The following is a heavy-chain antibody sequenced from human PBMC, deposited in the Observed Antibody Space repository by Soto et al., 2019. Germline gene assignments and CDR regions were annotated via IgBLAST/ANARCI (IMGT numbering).Heavy chain of an antibody. J-gene: IGHJ5*02. V-gene: IGHV4-4*02. Sequence: QVQLQESGPGLVKPSETLSLTCAVSGGSISSHNWWSWVRQPPGKGLEWIGEAFHSGSTTYNPSLESRVTISLDRTENPFSLRLSSVTAADTALYYCARLGWELCDYFDPWGQGTLVTVSS. CDR3: ARLGWELCDYFDP. CDR1: GGSISSHNW. CDR2: AFHSGST. D-gene: IGHD1-26*01.